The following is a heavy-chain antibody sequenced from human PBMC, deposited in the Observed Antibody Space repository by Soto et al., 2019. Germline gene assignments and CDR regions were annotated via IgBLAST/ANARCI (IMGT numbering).Heavy chain of an antibody. V-gene: IGHV1-18*04. J-gene: IGHJ5*02. D-gene: IGHD6-19*01. Sequence: ASVKVSCKASGYTFTGYYMHWVLQAPVQVLEWMGWINPNNGNTNYAQKLQGRVTMTTDTSTSTAYMELRSLRSDDTAVYYCARALGIAVAGDRSWFDPWGQGTLVTVSS. CDR1: GYTFTGYY. CDR3: ARALGIAVAGDRSWFDP. CDR2: INPNNGNT.